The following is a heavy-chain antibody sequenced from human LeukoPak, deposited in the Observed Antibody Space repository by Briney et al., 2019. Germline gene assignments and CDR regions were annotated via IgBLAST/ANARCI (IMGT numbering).Heavy chain of an antibody. Sequence: GGSLRLSCTASGFSFSSYAMSWVRQTPGKGLEGVSVISGIGGNTYYADPAKRRLTISRDNSKNTLYLQLNSLRAEDTAVYHCAKDHYGSGSYYNPFDHWGQGTLVTVSS. CDR2: ISGIGGNT. J-gene: IGHJ4*02. CDR1: GFSFSSYA. V-gene: IGHV3-23*01. CDR3: AKDHYGSGSYYNPFDH. D-gene: IGHD3-10*01.